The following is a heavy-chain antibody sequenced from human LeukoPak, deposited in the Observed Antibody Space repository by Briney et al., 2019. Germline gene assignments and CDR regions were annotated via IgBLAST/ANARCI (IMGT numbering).Heavy chain of an antibody. CDR2: IYHSGST. CDR3: ARGDYYDNSGYPYY. J-gene: IGHJ4*02. Sequence: PSETLSLTCAVSGYSISSGYYWGWIRQPPGKGREWIGSIYHSGSTYYNPSLKSRVTISVDTSKNQFSLKVSSVTAADTAVYYCARGDYYDNSGYPYYWGQGTLVTVSS. D-gene: IGHD3-22*01. V-gene: IGHV4-38-2*01. CDR1: GYSISSGYY.